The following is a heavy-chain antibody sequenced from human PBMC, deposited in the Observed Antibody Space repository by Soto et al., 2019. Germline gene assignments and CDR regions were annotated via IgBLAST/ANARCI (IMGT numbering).Heavy chain of an antibody. CDR2: INHSGST. J-gene: IGHJ4*02. CDR1: GGSFSGYY. Sequence: QVQLQQWGAGLLKPSETLSLTCAVYGGSFSGYYWSWIRQPPGKGLEWIGEINHSGSTNYNPPLKSRVTTAVNTSKNQFSLKRSSVTAADTAVYYCARLPLKRGQKGYYFDYWGQGTLVTVSS. V-gene: IGHV4-34*01. CDR3: ARLPLKRGQKGYYFDY. D-gene: IGHD2-15*01.